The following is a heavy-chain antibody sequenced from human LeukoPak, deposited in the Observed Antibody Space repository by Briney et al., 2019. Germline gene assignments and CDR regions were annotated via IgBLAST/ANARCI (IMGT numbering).Heavy chain of an antibody. CDR3: TRLSAMLRGPEPIYYFDS. CDR1: GFTFSSYG. J-gene: IGHJ4*02. CDR2: ISGGGGST. D-gene: IGHD3-10*01. V-gene: IGHV3-23*01. Sequence: GGSLRLSCAASGFTFSSYGMSWVRQAPGKGLEWVSAISGGGGSTYYADSVKGRFTISRDNSKNSLFLQMNRLRVEDTAMYYCTRLSAMLRGPEPIYYFDSWGQGTLVTVSS.